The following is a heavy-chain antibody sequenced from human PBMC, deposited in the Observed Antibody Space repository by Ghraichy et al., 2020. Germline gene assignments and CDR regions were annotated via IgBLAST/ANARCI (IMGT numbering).Heavy chain of an antibody. V-gene: IGHV3-23*01. CDR2: IIGSGDST. J-gene: IGHJ3*02. D-gene: IGHD4-23*01. Sequence: GGSLRLSCAASGFTFSRYAMSWVRQSPGKGLEWVSSIIGSGDSTFESDSVKGRFTISRDNSKNTLYLQMNSLRAEDTAIYYCAKDRGFGGNFLDAFDIWGQGTLVTVSS. CDR1: GFTFSRYA. CDR3: AKDRGFGGNFLDAFDI.